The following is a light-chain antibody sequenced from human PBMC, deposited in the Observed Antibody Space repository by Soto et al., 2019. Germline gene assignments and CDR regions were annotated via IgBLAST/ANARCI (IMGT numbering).Light chain of an antibody. CDR1: QTISRY. V-gene: IGKV1-39*01. CDR3: QQSFSSPHT. J-gene: IGKJ2*01. Sequence: DIQMTQSPSSLSASVGDRVTITCRASQTISRYANWYQQKPGQAPKLLIYAASSLQGGVPSRFSGSGSGTDFTLTISSLQPEDFATYYCQQSFSSPHTFGQGTKVDIK. CDR2: AAS.